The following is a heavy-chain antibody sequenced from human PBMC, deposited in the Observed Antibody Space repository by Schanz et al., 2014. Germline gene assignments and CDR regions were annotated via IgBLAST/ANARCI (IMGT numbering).Heavy chain of an antibody. V-gene: IGHV3-23*01. CDR3: AKDAPYPFDL. CDR2: ISGDHRNT. CDR1: GFTFSTHA. J-gene: IGHJ2*01. Sequence: EMQLLESGGGLIQPGGSLRLSCAASGFTFSTHAMSWVRQAPGKGLEWVSSISGDHRNTFYADSVKGRFTISRDNSKNTLYRQMNSLRAEDTGIYYCAKDAPYPFDLWGRGTLITVSS.